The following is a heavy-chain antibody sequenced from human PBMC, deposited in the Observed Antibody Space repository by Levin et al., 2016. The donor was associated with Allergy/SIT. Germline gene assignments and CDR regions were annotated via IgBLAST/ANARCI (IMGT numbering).Heavy chain of an antibody. CDR1: GFTFSSYA. J-gene: IGHJ6*02. D-gene: IGHD3-3*01. V-gene: IGHV3-7*01. Sequence: GGSLRLSCAASGFTFSSYAMSWVRQAPGKGLEWVANIKQDGSEKYYVDSVKGRFTISRDNAKNSLYLQMNSLRAEDTAVYYCARGTSYYYGMDVWGQGTTVTVSS. CDR2: IKQDGSEK. CDR3: ARGTSYYYGMDV.